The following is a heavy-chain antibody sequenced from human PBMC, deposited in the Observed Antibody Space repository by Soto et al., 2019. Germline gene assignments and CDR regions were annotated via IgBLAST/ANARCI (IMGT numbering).Heavy chain of an antibody. Sequence: SGTPSLTCTVSDGSISSGDYYWSWIRQPPGKGLEWIGYIYYSGSTYYNPSLRSRVTISVDTSKNQFSLKLSSVTAADTAVYYCAREGAAAGTPVADYWGQGTLVT. D-gene: IGHD6-13*01. CDR1: DGSISSGDYY. CDR2: IYYSGST. CDR3: AREGAAAGTPVADY. V-gene: IGHV4-30-4*01. J-gene: IGHJ4*02.